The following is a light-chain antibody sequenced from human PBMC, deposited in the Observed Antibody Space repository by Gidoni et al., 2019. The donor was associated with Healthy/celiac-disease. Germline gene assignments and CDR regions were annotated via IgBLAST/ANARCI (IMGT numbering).Light chain of an antibody. J-gene: IGKJ1*01. V-gene: IGKV1-12*01. CDR1: QGISSW. CDR3: KKANSVPRT. CDR2: AAS. Sequence: DIQMTQSPSSVSASVGYRVIITCRASQGISSWLAWYQQKPGKAHKLLIYAASSLQSGVPSRFSGSGSGTDFTITISSLQTEDCATYYCKKANSVPRTFGQGTKVEIK.